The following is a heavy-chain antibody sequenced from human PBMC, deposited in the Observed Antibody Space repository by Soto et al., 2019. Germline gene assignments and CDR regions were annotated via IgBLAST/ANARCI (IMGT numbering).Heavy chain of an antibody. CDR1: GGSISSYY. CDR3: ARDRIAAAVGSSWFDP. V-gene: IGHV4-59*01. Sequence: SETLSLTCTFSGGSISSYYWSWIRQPPGKGLEWIGYIYYSGSTNYNPSLKSRVTISVDTSKNQFSLKLSSVTAADTAVYYCARDRIAAAVGSSWFDPWGQGTLVTVSS. D-gene: IGHD6-13*01. CDR2: IYYSGST. J-gene: IGHJ5*02.